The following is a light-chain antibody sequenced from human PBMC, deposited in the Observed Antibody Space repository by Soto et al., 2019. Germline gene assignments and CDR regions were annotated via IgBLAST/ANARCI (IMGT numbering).Light chain of an antibody. CDR1: QSVSSSY. V-gene: IGKV3-20*01. CDR3: QQYGSAAWT. Sequence: EIVLTQSPGTLSLSPGERATLSCRASQSVSSSYLAWYQHKPGQAPRLLIYGASSRATGIPDRFSGSGSGTDFTLTISRLEPEVLAVYYCQQYGSAAWTFGQGTKVEIK. CDR2: GAS. J-gene: IGKJ1*01.